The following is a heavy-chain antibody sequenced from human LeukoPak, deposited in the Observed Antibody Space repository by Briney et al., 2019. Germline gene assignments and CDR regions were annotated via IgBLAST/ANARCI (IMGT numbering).Heavy chain of an antibody. V-gene: IGHV3-74*01. CDR2: INSDGSTT. J-gene: IGHJ4*02. CDR1: GFTFSSYW. Sequence: GGSLRLSCAPSGFTFSSYWMHWVRQAPGKGLMWVSRINSDGSTTNYADSAKGRFTISRDNAKNTLYLQMNSLRAEDTAVYYCAREWHTYYYDSSGPIDYWGQGTLVTVSS. CDR3: AREWHTYYYDSSGPIDY. D-gene: IGHD3-22*01.